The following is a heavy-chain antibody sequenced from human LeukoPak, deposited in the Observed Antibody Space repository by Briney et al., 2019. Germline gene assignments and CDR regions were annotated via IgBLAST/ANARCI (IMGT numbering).Heavy chain of an antibody. D-gene: IGHD2-8*01. V-gene: IGHV1-18*01. J-gene: IGHJ3*02. CDR2: ISAYNGNT. CDR3: ATLGYCTNGVCPWSSGWFDAFDI. Sequence: EASVKVSCKASGYTFTSYDINWVRQATGQGLEWMGWISAYNGNTNYAQKLQGRVTMTTDTSTSTAYMELSSLRSEDTAVYYCATLGYCTNGVCPWSSGWFDAFDIWGQGTMVTVSS. CDR1: GYTFTSYD.